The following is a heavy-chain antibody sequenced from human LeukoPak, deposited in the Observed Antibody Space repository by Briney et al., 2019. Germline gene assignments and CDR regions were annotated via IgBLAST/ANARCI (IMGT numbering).Heavy chain of an antibody. CDR1: GYTCTGYH. CDR2: INPNSGDT. D-gene: IGHD2-2*01. V-gene: IGHV1-2*06. Sequence: ASVKVSCKASGYTCTGYHMHWVRQAPGQGLEWMGRINPNSGDTNYAQKFQGRVTMTRDTSISTASMELRRLRSDDTAVYYCARDYCSSTSCLFDYWGQGTLVTVSS. CDR3: ARDYCSSTSCLFDY. J-gene: IGHJ4*02.